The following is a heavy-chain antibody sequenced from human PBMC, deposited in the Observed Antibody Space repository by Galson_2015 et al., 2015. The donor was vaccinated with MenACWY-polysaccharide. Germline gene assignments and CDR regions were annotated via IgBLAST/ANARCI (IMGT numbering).Heavy chain of an antibody. CDR2: DGSEK. Sequence: DGSEKNYVDSVKGRFTIFRDNAKNSLYLQMSSLRAEDTAVYYCARDPFVVGGTSALDYWGPGTLVTVSS. V-gene: IGHV3-7*01. CDR3: ARDPFVVGGTSALDY. J-gene: IGHJ4*02. D-gene: IGHD1-26*01.